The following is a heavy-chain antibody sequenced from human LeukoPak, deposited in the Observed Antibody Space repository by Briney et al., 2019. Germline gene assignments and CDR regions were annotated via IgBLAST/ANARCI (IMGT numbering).Heavy chain of an antibody. CDR2: INPNSGGT. CDR1: GYTFTGYY. J-gene: IGHJ5*02. V-gene: IGHV1-2*02. Sequence: ASVKVSCKASGYTFTGYYMHWVRQAPGQGLEWMGWINPNSGGTNYAQKFQGRVTMTRDTSISTAYMELSRPRSDDTAVYYCARVLKYYYGSGSYYSNWFDPWGQGTLVTVSS. CDR3: ARVLKYYYGSGSYYSNWFDP. D-gene: IGHD3-10*01.